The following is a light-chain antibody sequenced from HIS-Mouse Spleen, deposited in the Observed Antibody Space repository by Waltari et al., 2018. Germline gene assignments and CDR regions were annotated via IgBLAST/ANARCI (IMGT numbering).Light chain of an antibody. CDR1: QSISSY. CDR2: AAS. CDR3: QQYYSYLPIT. Sequence: DIQMTQSPSSLSASVGDRVTITCRASQSISSYLNWYQQKPGKAPKLLIYAASSLQSGVPSRFSGSGSGTDFTLTISCLQSEDFATYYCQQYYSYLPITFGQGTRLEIK. J-gene: IGKJ5*01. V-gene: IGKV1-39*01.